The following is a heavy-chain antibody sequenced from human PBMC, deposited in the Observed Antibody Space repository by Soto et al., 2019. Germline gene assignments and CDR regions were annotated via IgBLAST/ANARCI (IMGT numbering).Heavy chain of an antibody. J-gene: IGHJ5*02. Sequence: EEQVVESGGGLVQPGGSLRLSCAASGFTFSSYWMHWVRQAPGKGLVWVSRINNDGSSPTYADSVKGRFTISRDNAKNTLYLQMDSLRAEDTAVYYCVSERPHNWFDPWGQGTLVTVSS. CDR1: GFTFSSYW. CDR2: INNDGSSP. V-gene: IGHV3-74*01. CDR3: VSERPHNWFDP.